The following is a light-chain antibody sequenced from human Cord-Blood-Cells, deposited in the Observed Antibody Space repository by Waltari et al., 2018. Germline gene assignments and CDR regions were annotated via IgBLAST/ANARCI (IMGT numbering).Light chain of an antibody. CDR1: QSISSW. V-gene: IGKV1-5*01. Sequence: DIQMTQSPSTLSASVGARVTITCRASQSISSWLAWYQQKPGKAPKLLIYDASSLESGVPTSFSGSGSGTEFTLTISSLQPDDFATYYCQQYNRYSYTFGQGTKLEIK. CDR2: DAS. CDR3: QQYNRYSYT. J-gene: IGKJ2*01.